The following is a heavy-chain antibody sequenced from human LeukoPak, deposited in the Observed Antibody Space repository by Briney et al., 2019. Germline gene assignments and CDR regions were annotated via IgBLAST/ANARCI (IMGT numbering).Heavy chain of an antibody. CDR2: INHSGST. CDR3: ARHVKVRRSIDY. D-gene: IGHD1-26*01. J-gene: IGHJ4*02. CDR1: GGSFSGYY. V-gene: IGHV4-34*01. Sequence: SETLSLTCAVYGGSFSGYYWSWIRQPPGKGLEWIGEINHSGSTNYNPSLKSRVTISVDTSKNQFSLKLSSVTAADTAVYYCARHVKVRRSIDYWGQGTLVTVSS.